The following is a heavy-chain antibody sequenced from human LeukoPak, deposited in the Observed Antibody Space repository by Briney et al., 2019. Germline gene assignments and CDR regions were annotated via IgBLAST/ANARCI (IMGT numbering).Heavy chain of an antibody. CDR2: IRSKAYGGTT. D-gene: IGHD3-10*01. CDR1: GFTFGDYA. V-gene: IGHV3-49*04. CDR3: TRDPPYYYGSGSYFDY. Sequence: HPGGSLRLSCTASGFTFGDYAMSWVRQAPGKGLEWVGFIRSKAYGGTTEYAASVKGRFTISRDDSKSIAYLQMNSLKTEDTAVYYCTRDPPYYYGSGSYFDYWGQETLVTVSS. J-gene: IGHJ4*02.